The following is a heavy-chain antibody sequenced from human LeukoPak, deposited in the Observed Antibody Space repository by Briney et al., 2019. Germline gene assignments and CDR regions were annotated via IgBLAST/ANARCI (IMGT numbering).Heavy chain of an antibody. D-gene: IGHD6-19*01. CDR3: ARDRPGIAVAGDAFDI. CDR2: IQNRGNT. J-gene: IGHJ3*02. Sequence: SETLSLTCTVSGGSISLYYWSWIRQPPGKGLEWIGYIQNRGNTNYNPSLKSRVTISVDTSKNQSSLKVRSVTAADTAVYYCARDRPGIAVAGDAFDIWGQGTMVTVSS. CDR1: GGSISLYY. V-gene: IGHV4-59*01.